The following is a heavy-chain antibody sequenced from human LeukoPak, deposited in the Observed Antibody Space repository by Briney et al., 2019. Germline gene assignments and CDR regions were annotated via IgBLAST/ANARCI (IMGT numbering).Heavy chain of an antibody. Sequence: SETLSLTCAVSGYSISSGYHWGWIRQPPGKGLEWIGSIYHSGSTYYNPSLKSRVTISVDTSKNQFSLKVSSVTAADPAVYYCARCSGGSCYKADYWGQGTLVTVSS. V-gene: IGHV4-38-2*01. J-gene: IGHJ4*02. CDR1: GYSISSGYH. D-gene: IGHD2-15*01. CDR2: IYHSGST. CDR3: ARCSGGSCYKADY.